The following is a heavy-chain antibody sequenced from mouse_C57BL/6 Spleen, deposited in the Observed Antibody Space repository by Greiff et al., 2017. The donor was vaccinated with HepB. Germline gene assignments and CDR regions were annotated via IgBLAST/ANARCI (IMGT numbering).Heavy chain of an antibody. V-gene: IGHV1-81*01. CDR2: IYPRSGNT. CDR3: ARDYYNNHYFDY. CDR1: GYTFTSYG. D-gene: IGHD2-5*01. Sequence: QVQLQQPGAELARPGASVKLSCKASGYTFTSYGISWVKQRTGQGLEWIGEIYPRSGNTYYNEKFKGKATLTADKSSSTAYMELSSLTSEDSAVYFCARDYYNNHYFDYWGQGTTLTVSS. J-gene: IGHJ2*01.